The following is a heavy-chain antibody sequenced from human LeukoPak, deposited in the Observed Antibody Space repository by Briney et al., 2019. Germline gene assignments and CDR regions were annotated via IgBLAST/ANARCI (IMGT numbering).Heavy chain of an antibody. D-gene: IGHD1-26*01. Sequence: PGGSLRLSCAASGFTFSSYAMSWVRQAPGKGLEWVSFISGSGDSTYYADSVKGRLTISRDNSKNTLYLQMNSLRGEDTAVYYCAKEGSYSGSRFDYWGQGTLVTVSS. CDR1: GFTFSSYA. CDR3: AKEGSYSGSRFDY. J-gene: IGHJ4*02. V-gene: IGHV3-23*01. CDR2: ISGSGDST.